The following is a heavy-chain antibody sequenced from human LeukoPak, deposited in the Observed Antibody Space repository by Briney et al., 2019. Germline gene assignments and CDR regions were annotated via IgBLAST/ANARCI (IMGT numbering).Heavy chain of an antibody. CDR3: ARRGSPPGFYYYMDV. V-gene: IGHV5-51*01. D-gene: IGHD3-16*01. CDR2: IYPGDSGT. Sequence: GESLKISCKGSGYSFTSYWIGWVRQMPGKGLEWMGIIYPGDSGTRYSPSFQGQVTISADKSISTAYLQWSSLKGSDTAMYYCARRGSPPGFYYYMDVWGKGTTVTVSS. J-gene: IGHJ6*03. CDR1: GYSFTSYW.